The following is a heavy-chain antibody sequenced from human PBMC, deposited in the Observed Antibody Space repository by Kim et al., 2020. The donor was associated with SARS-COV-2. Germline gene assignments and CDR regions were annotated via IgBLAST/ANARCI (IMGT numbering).Heavy chain of an antibody. CDR1: GGSVGSGDYY. CDR2: LHFPGRT. CDR3: ARDYYHNNLCMDV. D-gene: IGHD3-10*01. Sequence: SETLSLTCNVSGGSVGSGDYYWTWLRQPPGKGLEWIGHLHFPGRTAYNPSLNSRVTISLDTSLNQFSLKVRSVTAADTAVYFCARDYYHNNLCMDVWGQGTTVTVSS. J-gene: IGHJ6*02. V-gene: IGHV4-61*08.